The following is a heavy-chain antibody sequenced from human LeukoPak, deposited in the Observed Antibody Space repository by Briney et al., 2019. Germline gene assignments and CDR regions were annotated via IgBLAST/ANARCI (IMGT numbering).Heavy chain of an antibody. CDR3: ASLTDIEAGAVRY. CDR1: GFTFSSYS. D-gene: IGHD1-26*01. J-gene: IGHJ4*02. V-gene: IGHV3-21*01. Sequence: GGSLRLSCAASGFTFSSYSMNWVRQAPGKGLECVSSICSSSSYIYYADSVKGQFTISRNNAKNSLYLQMNSLRAEDTAGYYCASLTDIEAGAVRYWGQGTLVTISS. CDR2: ICSSSSYI.